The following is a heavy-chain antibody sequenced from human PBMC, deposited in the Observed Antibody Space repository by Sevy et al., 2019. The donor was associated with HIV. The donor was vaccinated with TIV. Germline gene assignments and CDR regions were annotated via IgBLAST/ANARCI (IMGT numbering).Heavy chain of an antibody. CDR2: INPNTGGT. V-gene: IGHV1-2*02. CDR1: GYTFIGQY. CDR3: ARGRFVYDYYLDS. J-gene: IGHJ4*02. Sequence: ASVKVSCKASGYTFIGQYVHWVRQAPGQGLEWMGWINPNTGGTRYGKKFQGSVTLARETSMSTAYMDLTRLTSDDTGVYYCARGRFVYDYYLDSWGQGTLVTVSS. D-gene: IGHD5-12*01.